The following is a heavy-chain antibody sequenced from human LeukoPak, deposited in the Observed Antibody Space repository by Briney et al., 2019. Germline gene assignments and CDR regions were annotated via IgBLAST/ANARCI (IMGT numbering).Heavy chain of an antibody. CDR1: GFTFTNYA. J-gene: IGHJ6*03. V-gene: IGHV3-23*01. D-gene: IGHD2-21*02. Sequence: GGSLRLSCAASGFTFTNYAMTWVRQAPGKGLEWVSSISASGVMTYYADSVKGRFTVSRDNSKNTLYLQMNSLRAEDTAVYYCARSGGCGGDCYLSYYYMDVWGKGTTVTVSS. CDR3: ARSGGCGGDCYLSYYYMDV. CDR2: ISASGVMT.